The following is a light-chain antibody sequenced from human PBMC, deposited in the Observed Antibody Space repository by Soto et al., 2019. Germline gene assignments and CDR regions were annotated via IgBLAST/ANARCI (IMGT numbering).Light chain of an antibody. Sequence: DIQRTQSPSTLSGSVGDRVTITCRASQTISSWLAWYQQKPGKAPKLLIYAASSLQSGVPSRVSGSGSGTEFTLTISSLQPDDFATYYCQQYNTFWTFGPGTKADIK. CDR1: QTISSW. CDR3: QQYNTFWT. J-gene: IGKJ1*01. V-gene: IGKV1-5*01. CDR2: AAS.